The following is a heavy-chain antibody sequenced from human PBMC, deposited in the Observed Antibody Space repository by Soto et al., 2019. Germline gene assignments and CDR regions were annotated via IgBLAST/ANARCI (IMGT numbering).Heavy chain of an antibody. V-gene: IGHV3-23*01. D-gene: IGHD3-3*02. CDR1: GFTFSSYA. J-gene: IGHJ6*02. CDR2: ISGSGGST. Sequence: GGSLRLSCAASGFTFSSYAMSWVRQAPGKGLEWVSAISGSGGSTYYADSVKGRFTISRDNSKNTLYLQMNSLRAEDTAVYYCAKVISSPDAPRYSGMDVWGQGTTLPVSS. CDR3: AKVISSPDAPRYSGMDV.